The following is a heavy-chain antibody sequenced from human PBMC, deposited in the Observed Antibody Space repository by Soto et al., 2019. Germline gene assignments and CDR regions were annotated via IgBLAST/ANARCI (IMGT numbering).Heavy chain of an antibody. CDR3: ARSQGSSTSLEVYDYYYYGMDV. CDR1: GGTFSSYA. V-gene: IGHV1-69*01. Sequence: QVQLVQSGAEVKKPGSSVKVSCKASGGTFSSYAISWVRQAPGQGLEWMGGIIPISGTANYAQKFQGRGTSTADESTSTAYMELSSLRSEDTAVYYCARSQGSSTSLEVYDYYYYGMDVWGQGPTVTVSS. D-gene: IGHD2-2*01. CDR2: IIPISGTA. J-gene: IGHJ6*02.